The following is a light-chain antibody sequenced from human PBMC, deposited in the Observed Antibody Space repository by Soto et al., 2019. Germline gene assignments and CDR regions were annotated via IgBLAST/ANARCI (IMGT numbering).Light chain of an antibody. CDR2: GAS. CDR3: QQYGSSHPLT. Sequence: EIVLTQSPGTLSLSPGERATLSSRASQSVSSSYLAWYQQKPGQATRLLIYGASSRANGIPDRFSGSGSGTDFTLTIRRLEPEDFAVYYCQQYGSSHPLTFGGGTKVDIK. V-gene: IGKV3-20*01. CDR1: QSVSSSY. J-gene: IGKJ4*01.